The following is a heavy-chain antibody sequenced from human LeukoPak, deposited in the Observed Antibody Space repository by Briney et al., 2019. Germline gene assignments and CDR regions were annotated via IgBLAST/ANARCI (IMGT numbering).Heavy chain of an antibody. CDR3: ARDWGYDILTGYSATDY. CDR2: ISAYNGNT. D-gene: IGHD3-9*01. J-gene: IGHJ4*02. CDR1: GYTFTSYG. V-gene: IGHV1-18*01. Sequence: ASVNVSCKAYGYTFTSYGISWVRQAAGQGLEWMGWISAYNGNTNYAQKLQGRVPIPTDTSTSTAYMQLRSLRSDDTAVYYCARDWGYDILTGYSATDYWGQGTLVTVSS.